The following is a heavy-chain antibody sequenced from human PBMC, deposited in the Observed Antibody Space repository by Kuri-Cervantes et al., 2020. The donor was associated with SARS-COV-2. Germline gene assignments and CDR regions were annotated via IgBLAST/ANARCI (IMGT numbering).Heavy chain of an antibody. CDR2: INSDGSST. CDR3: ARDPVTPGYYYYYGMDV. J-gene: IGHJ6*02. V-gene: IGHV3-74*01. D-gene: IGHD4-23*01. Sequence: GGSLRLSCAVSGFTFSSYWMHWVRQAPGKGLVWVSRINSDGSSTSYADSVKGRFTISRDNAKNTLYLQINSLRAEDTAVYYCARDPVTPGYYYYYGMDVWGQGTKVTVSS. CDR1: GFTFSSYW.